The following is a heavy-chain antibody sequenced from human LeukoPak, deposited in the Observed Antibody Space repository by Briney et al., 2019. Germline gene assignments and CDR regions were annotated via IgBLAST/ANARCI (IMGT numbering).Heavy chain of an antibody. Sequence: PSETLSLTCAVSGGSISSSYWSWIRQPPGKGLEWIGYIYSSGSTNYNPSLKSRVTISVDTSKNQFSLKLSSVTAADTAVYYCARDRGPGTTFRYWGQGTLVTVSS. CDR3: ARDRGPGTTFRY. V-gene: IGHV4-4*08. CDR2: IYSSGST. D-gene: IGHD1-1*01. CDR1: GGSISSSY. J-gene: IGHJ4*02.